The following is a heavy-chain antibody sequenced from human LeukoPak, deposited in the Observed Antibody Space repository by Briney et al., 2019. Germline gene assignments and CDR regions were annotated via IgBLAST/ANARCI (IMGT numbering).Heavy chain of an antibody. CDR3: ASGILGYSYGSHFDY. D-gene: IGHD5-18*01. V-gene: IGHV1-69*05. Sequence: SVKVSCKASGGTFSSYAISWVRQAPGQGPEWMGRIIPIFGTANYAQKFQGRVTITTDESTSTAYMELSSLRSEDTAVYYCASGILGYSYGSHFDYWGQGTLVTVSS. CDR1: GGTFSSYA. J-gene: IGHJ4*02. CDR2: IIPIFGTA.